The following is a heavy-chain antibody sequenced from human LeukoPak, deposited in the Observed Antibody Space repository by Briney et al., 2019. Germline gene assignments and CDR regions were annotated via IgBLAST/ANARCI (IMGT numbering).Heavy chain of an antibody. V-gene: IGHV4-39*01. J-gene: IGHJ5*02. CDR3: ATTGDDYVWGSYRYSWFDP. Sequence: SETLSLTCTVSGGSISSYYWGWIRQPPGEGLEWIGSIYYSGSTYYNPSLKSRVTISVDTSKNQFSLKLSSVTAADTAVYYCATTGDDYVWGSYRYSWFDPWGQGTLVTVSS. CDR2: IYYSGST. D-gene: IGHD3-16*02. CDR1: GGSISSYY.